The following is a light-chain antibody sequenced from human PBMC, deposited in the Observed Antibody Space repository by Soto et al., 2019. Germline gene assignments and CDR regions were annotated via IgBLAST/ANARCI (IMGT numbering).Light chain of an antibody. CDR2: EGS. CDR3: CSFVASDTYV. CDR1: SSDLGTYNL. J-gene: IGLJ1*01. Sequence: QSVLTQPASVSGSPGQSITIFCSGSSSDLGTYNLVSWYQQYPGKAPKLLIYEGSKRPSGVSHRFSGSRSGNTASLTISGLQAEDEADFYCCSFVASDTYVFGTGTKVTVL. V-gene: IGLV2-23*01.